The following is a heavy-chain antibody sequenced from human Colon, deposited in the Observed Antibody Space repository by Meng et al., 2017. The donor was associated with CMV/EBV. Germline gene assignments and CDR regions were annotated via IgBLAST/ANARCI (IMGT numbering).Heavy chain of an antibody. CDR1: GYTFSAYY. V-gene: IGHV1-2*02. CDR2: INPNSGGT. Sequence: ASVKVSCKTSGYTFSAYYIHWVRQAPGQGLEWMGWINPNSGGTDSAQKFQGRVTLTRDTSISTAYMELSSLRSDDTAVYYCARGWLQSRYFDYWGQGTLVTVSS. D-gene: IGHD5-24*01. J-gene: IGHJ4*02. CDR3: ARGWLQSRYFDY.